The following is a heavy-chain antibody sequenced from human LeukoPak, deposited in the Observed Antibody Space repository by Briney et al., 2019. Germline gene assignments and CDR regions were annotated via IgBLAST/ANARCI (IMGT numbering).Heavy chain of an antibody. Sequence: GGSLRLSCAASGITFSSYGMSWVRQAPGKGLEWVSAISPFGGSTYYADSVKGRFTISRDNSKNTLYLQMNSLRAEDTAVYYCARGLYDFWSGYYSFDYWGQGTLVTVSS. CDR1: GITFSSYG. J-gene: IGHJ4*02. V-gene: IGHV3-23*01. D-gene: IGHD3-3*01. CDR2: ISPFGGST. CDR3: ARGLYDFWSGYYSFDY.